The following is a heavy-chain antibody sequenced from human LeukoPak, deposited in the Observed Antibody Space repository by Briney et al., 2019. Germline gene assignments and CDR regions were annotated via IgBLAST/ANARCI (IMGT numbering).Heavy chain of an antibody. D-gene: IGHD4-17*01. CDR1: GFTFSSYE. Sequence: GGSLRLSCAASGFTFSSYEMNWVRQAPGKGLEWVSYISPGGTTIYYADSVKGRFTISRDNAKNSLYLQMNNLGAEDSAVYYCARDSTVTTSFDYRGQGTLVTVSS. V-gene: IGHV3-48*03. J-gene: IGHJ4*02. CDR3: ARDSTVTTSFDY. CDR2: ISPGGTTI.